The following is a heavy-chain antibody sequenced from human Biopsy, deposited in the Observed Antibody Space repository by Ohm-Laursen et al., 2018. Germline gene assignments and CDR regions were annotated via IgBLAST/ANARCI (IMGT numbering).Heavy chain of an antibody. V-gene: IGHV3-21*06. D-gene: IGHD4-17*01. CDR1: GVTLSGYA. J-gene: IGHJ4*02. Sequence: SLRLSCAAPGVTLSGYAMNWVRRAPGKGLEWVSSITGGGNYINYADSVRGRFTISRDNSKNSIYLVMSSLRAEDTAVYFCATAAYAPPYFDLWGRGTVVTVSS. CDR3: ATAAYAPPYFDL. CDR2: ITGGGNYI.